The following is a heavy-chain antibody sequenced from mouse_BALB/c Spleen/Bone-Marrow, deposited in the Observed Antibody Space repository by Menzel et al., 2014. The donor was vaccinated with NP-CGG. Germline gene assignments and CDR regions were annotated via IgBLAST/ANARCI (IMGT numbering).Heavy chain of an antibody. CDR1: GFSLTGYG. J-gene: IGHJ4*01. D-gene: IGHD2-1*01. CDR3: ARGGNYYAMDY. V-gene: IGHV2-6-7*01. Sequence: VQLQQSGPGLVSPSQSLSITCTVSGFSLTGYGVNWVRQPPGKGLEWLGMIWGDGSTDYNSALKSRLSISKDNSKSQVFLKMNSLQTDDTARYYCARGGNYYAMDYWGQGTSVTVSS. CDR2: IWGDGST.